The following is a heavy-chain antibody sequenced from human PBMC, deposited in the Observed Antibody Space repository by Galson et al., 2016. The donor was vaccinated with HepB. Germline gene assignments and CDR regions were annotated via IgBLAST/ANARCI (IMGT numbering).Heavy chain of an antibody. V-gene: IGHV4-31*03. J-gene: IGHJ5*02. Sequence: TLSLTCNVFGDSMSRDVYYWSWIRQHPGKGLEWIGYIHSSGSAHYNPSLKSRVIISLDTSKNQFFLKLTPVTAADTAVYYCARDEDSNYAWFDPWGQGTLVTVSS. CDR1: GDSMSRDVYY. CDR2: IHSSGSA. D-gene: IGHD4-11*01. CDR3: ARDEDSNYAWFDP.